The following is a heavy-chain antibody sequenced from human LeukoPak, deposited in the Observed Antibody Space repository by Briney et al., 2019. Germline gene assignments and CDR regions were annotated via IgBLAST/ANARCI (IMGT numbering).Heavy chain of an antibody. CDR2: INPNSGGT. J-gene: IGHJ6*02. Sequence: ASVKVSCKASGYTFTGYYLHWVRQAPGQGLEWMGWINPNSGGTNYAQKFQGWVTMTRDTSISTAYMELSRLRSDDTAVYYCARDYYDSSGYYPGYYYYGMDVWGQGTTVTVSS. V-gene: IGHV1-2*04. CDR3: ARDYYDSSGYYPGYYYYGMDV. CDR1: GYTFTGYY. D-gene: IGHD3-22*01.